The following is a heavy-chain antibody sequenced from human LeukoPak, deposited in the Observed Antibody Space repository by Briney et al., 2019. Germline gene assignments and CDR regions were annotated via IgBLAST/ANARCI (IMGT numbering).Heavy chain of an antibody. Sequence: GGSLRLSCAASGFSFSNCSMNWVRQAPGKGLEWVSSISSSSTYIYYADSLEGRFTISRDNVRNSLYLQMNSLRAEDTAVHYCAGDYEGNLAFDIWGQGTMVTVSS. J-gene: IGHJ3*02. V-gene: IGHV3-21*01. CDR2: ISSSSTYI. D-gene: IGHD4-23*01. CDR1: GFSFSNCS. CDR3: AGDYEGNLAFDI.